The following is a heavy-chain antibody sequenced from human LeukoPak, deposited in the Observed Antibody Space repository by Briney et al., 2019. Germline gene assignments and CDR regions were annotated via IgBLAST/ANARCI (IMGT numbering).Heavy chain of an antibody. CDR1: GYTFTDYY. D-gene: IGHD3-10*01. V-gene: IGHV1-2*02. CDR3: ASYDRYSGSYYSFDP. Sequence: GASVKVSCKASGYTFTDYYIHWARQAPGQGLEWMGCLNPDSGATAYAQKFQGRVTMTRDTSITTANMELNRLTSDDTAVYYCASYDRYSGSYYSFDPWGQGTLVTVSS. J-gene: IGHJ5*02. CDR2: LNPDSGAT.